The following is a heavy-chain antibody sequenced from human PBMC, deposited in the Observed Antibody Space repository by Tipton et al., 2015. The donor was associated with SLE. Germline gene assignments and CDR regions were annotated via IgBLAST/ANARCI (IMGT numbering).Heavy chain of an antibody. CDR2: ISYTGGT. D-gene: IGHD2-2*01. Sequence: TLSLTCNVSDGSISSHYWSWVRQPPGKRLEWLGNISYTGGTTYNPSLNNRVTISVGTSKNRFSLKRSSVTAADTAVYYCARGGIVVVPAAFDYWGQGTLVTVSS. CDR1: DGSISSHY. CDR3: ARGGIVVVPAAFDY. V-gene: IGHV4-59*11. J-gene: IGHJ4*02.